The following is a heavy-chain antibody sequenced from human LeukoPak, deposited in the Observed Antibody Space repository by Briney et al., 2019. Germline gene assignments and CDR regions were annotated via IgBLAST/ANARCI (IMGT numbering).Heavy chain of an antibody. CDR1: GYTFTSYG. CDR3: ARGRSSSSLRYNWFDP. J-gene: IGHJ5*02. D-gene: IGHD6-13*01. CDR2: ISAYNGNT. V-gene: IGHV1-18*01. Sequence: EASVKVSCKASGYTFTSYGISWVRQAPGQGLEWMGWISAYNGNTNYAQKLQGRVTMTTDTSTSTAYMELRSLRSDDTAVYYCARGRSSSSLRYNWFDPWGQGTLVTVSS.